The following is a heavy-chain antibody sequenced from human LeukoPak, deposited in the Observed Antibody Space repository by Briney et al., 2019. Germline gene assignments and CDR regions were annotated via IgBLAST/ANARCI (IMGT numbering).Heavy chain of an antibody. D-gene: IGHD6-13*01. J-gene: IGHJ4*02. V-gene: IGHV1-69*13. CDR2: IIPIFGTA. CDR3: TRDPLAASAPGYFDS. Sequence: GASVKVSCKPSGGTFNNYAVAWVRQAPGQGLEWMGQIIPIFGTASYAPKFQGRVAITADELSTTAYMELSSLISGDTAVYYCTRDPLAASAPGYFDSWGQGSLVTVSS. CDR1: GGTFNNYA.